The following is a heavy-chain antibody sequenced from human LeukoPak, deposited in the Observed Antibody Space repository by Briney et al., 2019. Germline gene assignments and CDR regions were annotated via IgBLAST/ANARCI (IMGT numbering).Heavy chain of an antibody. Sequence: PGGSVRLSCAASGFTFDDYGMTWVRQAPGKGLEWVSGINWNGGSTGYADSVKGRFSILRDTAKNSLYLQMNSLRAEDTALYYCARGYCSGGSCFLFDYWGQGTLVTVSS. CDR1: GFTFDDYG. D-gene: IGHD2-15*01. V-gene: IGHV3-20*04. CDR2: INWNGGST. J-gene: IGHJ4*02. CDR3: ARGYCSGGSCFLFDY.